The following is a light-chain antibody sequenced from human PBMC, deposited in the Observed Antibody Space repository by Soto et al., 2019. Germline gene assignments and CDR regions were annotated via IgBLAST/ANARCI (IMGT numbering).Light chain of an antibody. V-gene: IGKV3-15*01. Sequence: EIVMTQSPATLSVSPGERATLSCRASQSVSSYLAWYQQKPGQAPRLLIYGASTRATGVPARFSGSGSGTEFTLTISSLXSEDFAVYYCQQCSDWPLITFGQGTRLEAK. CDR3: QQCSDWPLIT. CDR1: QSVSSY. CDR2: GAS. J-gene: IGKJ5*01.